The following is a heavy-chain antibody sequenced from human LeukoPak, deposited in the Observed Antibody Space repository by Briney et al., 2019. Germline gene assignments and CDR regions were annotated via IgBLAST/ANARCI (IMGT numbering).Heavy chain of an antibody. CDR2: IIPIFGTA. V-gene: IGHV1-69*13. Sequence: SVKVSCKASGGTFISYAISWVRQAPGQGLEWMGGIIPIFGTANYAQKFQGRVTITADESTSTAYMELSSLRSEDTAVYYCAGSTTTYVYYFDYWGQGTLVTVSS. CDR1: GGTFISYA. CDR3: AGSTTTYVYYFDY. D-gene: IGHD3-10*02. J-gene: IGHJ4*02.